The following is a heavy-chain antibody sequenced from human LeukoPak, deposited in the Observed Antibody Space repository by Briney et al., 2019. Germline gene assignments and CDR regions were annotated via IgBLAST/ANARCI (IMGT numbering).Heavy chain of an antibody. D-gene: IGHD4-17*01. V-gene: IGHV4-4*07. Sequence: KPSETLFLTCTVSGGSITTHYWSWIRQPAGREVEWIGRVYNTGSTKCNPSLESRVTMSVDTSSNRFSLSLRSVTAADTAVYYCARDLLGDYGTFDIWGQGTMVTVSS. CDR1: GGSITTHY. CDR2: VYNTGST. CDR3: ARDLLGDYGTFDI. J-gene: IGHJ3*02.